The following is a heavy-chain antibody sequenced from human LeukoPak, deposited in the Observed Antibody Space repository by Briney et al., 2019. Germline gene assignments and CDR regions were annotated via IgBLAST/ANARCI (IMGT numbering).Heavy chain of an antibody. CDR1: GFIFSDYF. CDR3: ACIAVAGMPGLDV. J-gene: IGHJ6*02. D-gene: IGHD6-19*01. Sequence: GGSLRLSCAASGFIFSDYFMTWIRQAPGKGLEWVSYISSGSGTIYYADSVKGRFTISRDNAKNSVYLQMNSLRAEDTAVYYCACIAVAGMPGLDVWGQGTTVTVSS. CDR2: ISSGSGTI. V-gene: IGHV3-11*04.